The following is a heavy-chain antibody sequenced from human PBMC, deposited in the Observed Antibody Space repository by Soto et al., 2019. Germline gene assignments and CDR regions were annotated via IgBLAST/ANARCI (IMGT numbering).Heavy chain of an antibody. D-gene: IGHD4-4*01. CDR1: GFIVGSNY. V-gene: IGHV3-53*01. CDR3: ARGASNYNF. CDR2: IYRDGTT. Sequence: VRLVESGGGSIQPGGSLRLSCAASGFIVGSNYMTWVRQAPGKGLEWVSVIYRDGTTFYAASVKGRFTISRDTSKNTLYLQMNRLKADDSAVYYCARGASNYNFWGQGTLVTVSS. J-gene: IGHJ4*02.